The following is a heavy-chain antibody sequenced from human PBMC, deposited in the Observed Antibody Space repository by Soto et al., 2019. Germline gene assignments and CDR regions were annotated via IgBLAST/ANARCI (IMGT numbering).Heavy chain of an antibody. Sequence: QVQLVQSGAEVKKPGSSVKVSCKASGGTFSSYTISWVRQAPGQGLEWMGRIIPILGIANYAQKFQGRVTITADKSTSTAYMELSSLRSEDTAVYYCARDAPWGGNAFDLWGQGTMVTVSS. CDR2: IIPILGIA. V-gene: IGHV1-69*08. D-gene: IGHD3-16*01. J-gene: IGHJ3*01. CDR1: GGTFSSYT. CDR3: ARDAPWGGNAFDL.